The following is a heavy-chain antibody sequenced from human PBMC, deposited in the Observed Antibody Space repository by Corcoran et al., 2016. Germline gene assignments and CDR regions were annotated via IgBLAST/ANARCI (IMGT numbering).Heavy chain of an antibody. CDR2: IIPIFGTA. CDR3: ARLWMQRGSGGMDG. D-gene: IGHD3-10*01. V-gene: IGHV1-69*01. Sequence: QVQLVQSGAEVKKPGSSVKVSCKASGGTFSSYAISWVRQAPGQGLEWMGGIIPIFGTANYAQKFQGRVTITADESTSTAYVELSSLRHEDTAVYSCARLWMQRGSGGMDGWGQGTTVTVSS. CDR1: GGTFSSYA. J-gene: IGHJ6*02.